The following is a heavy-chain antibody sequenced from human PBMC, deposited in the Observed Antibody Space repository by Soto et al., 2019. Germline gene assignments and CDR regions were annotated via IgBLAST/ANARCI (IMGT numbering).Heavy chain of an antibody. CDR2: IYYSGIT. Sequence: QVQLQESGPGLVKPSETLSLTCTVSGGSISSYYWSWIRQPPGKGLEWIGYIYYSGITNYNPSLKIRVTISVDTSKNQFSLKLSSVTAADTAVYYCARERRDTAMGDYYYYYMDVWGKGTTVTVSS. CDR1: GGSISSYY. J-gene: IGHJ6*03. D-gene: IGHD5-18*01. CDR3: ARERRDTAMGDYYYYYMDV. V-gene: IGHV4-59*01.